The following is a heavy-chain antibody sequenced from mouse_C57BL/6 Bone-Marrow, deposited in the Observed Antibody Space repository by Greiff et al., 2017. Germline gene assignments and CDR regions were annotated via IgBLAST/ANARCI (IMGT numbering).Heavy chain of an antibody. J-gene: IGHJ4*01. CDR3: ARNGQYPYAMDY. Sequence: EVHLVESGGGLVKPGGSLKLSCAASGFTFSDYGMHWVRQAPEKGLEWVAYISSGSSTIYYADTVKGRFTISRDNAKNTLFLQMTSLRSEDTAMYYCARNGQYPYAMDYWGQGTSVTVSS. CDR1: GFTFSDYG. V-gene: IGHV5-17*01. CDR2: ISSGSSTI. D-gene: IGHD3-3*01.